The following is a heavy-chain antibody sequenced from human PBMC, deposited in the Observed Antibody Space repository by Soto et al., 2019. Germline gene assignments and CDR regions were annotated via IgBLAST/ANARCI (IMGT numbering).Heavy chain of an antibody. CDR1: AYTFTRYG. D-gene: IGHD2-8*01. J-gene: IGHJ6*01. CDR2: ISGYNGDT. Sequence: QGHLVQSGAEVKKPGASVKVSCKTSAYTFTRYGISWVRQAPGQGLEWMGWISGYNGDTNYAQNLQDRVTMTIDTSTTTAYIELRSLTSDDTAVYYCAKNGQPPYYYYGLDVWGQGTTVTVSS. CDR3: AKNGQPPYYYYGLDV. V-gene: IGHV1-18*01.